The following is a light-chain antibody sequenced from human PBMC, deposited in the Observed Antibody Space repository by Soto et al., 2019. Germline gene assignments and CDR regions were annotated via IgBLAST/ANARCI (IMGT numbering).Light chain of an antibody. CDR1: QTISSW. CDR2: KAS. Sequence: DYQVTQSPSTLSAXGXXXXXXXXRASQTISSWLAWYQQKPGKAPKLLIYKASTLKSGVPSRFSGSGSGTDFTLTISSLQPEDVATYYCQQSLSTLLTCGGGTRWIS. V-gene: IGKV1-5*03. CDR3: QQSLSTLLT. J-gene: IGKJ4*01.